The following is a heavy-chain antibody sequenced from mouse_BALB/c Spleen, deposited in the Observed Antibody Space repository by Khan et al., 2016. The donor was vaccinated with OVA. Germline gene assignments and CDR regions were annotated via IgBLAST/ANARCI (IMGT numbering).Heavy chain of an antibody. D-gene: IGHD1-2*01. CDR1: GYTFTDYY. CDR3: ARRNYFGYTFAY. V-gene: IGHV1-77*01. Sequence: QVQLQQSGAELARPGASVKLSCKASGYTFTDYYINWVKQRTGQGLEWIGEISPGSGATYYNERFKGKATLTADKSSSTAYMQLLSLTSEASAVYCCARRNYFGYTFAYWGQGTLFTVSA. J-gene: IGHJ3*01. CDR2: ISPGSGAT.